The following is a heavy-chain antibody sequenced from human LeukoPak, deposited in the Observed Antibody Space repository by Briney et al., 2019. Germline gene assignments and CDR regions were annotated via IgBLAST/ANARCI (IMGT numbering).Heavy chain of an antibody. D-gene: IGHD3-22*01. CDR1: GFTFSDYY. CDR3: ARDLYYDSSGYYQGY. CDR2: ISSSGSTI. V-gene: IGHV3-11*04. Sequence: PGGSLRLSCAASGFTFSDYYMSWIRQAPGKGLEWVSYISSSGSTIYYADSVKGRFTISRDNAKNSLYLQMNSLRAEGTAVYYCARDLYYDSSGYYQGYWGQGTLVTVSS. J-gene: IGHJ4*02.